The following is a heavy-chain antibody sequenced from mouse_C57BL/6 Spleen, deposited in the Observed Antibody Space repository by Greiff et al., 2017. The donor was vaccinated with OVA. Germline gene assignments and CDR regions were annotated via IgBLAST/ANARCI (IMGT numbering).Heavy chain of an antibody. V-gene: IGHV1-82*01. Sequence: QVQLQQSGPELVKPGASVKISCKASGYAFSSSWMNWVKQRPGQGLEWIGRIYPGDGDTNYNGKFKGKATLTADKSSSTAYMQLSSLTSEDSAVYCCARGGDYEGNYWGQGTTLTVSS. CDR2: IYPGDGDT. J-gene: IGHJ2*01. D-gene: IGHD2-4*01. CDR1: GYAFSSSW. CDR3: ARGGDYEGNY.